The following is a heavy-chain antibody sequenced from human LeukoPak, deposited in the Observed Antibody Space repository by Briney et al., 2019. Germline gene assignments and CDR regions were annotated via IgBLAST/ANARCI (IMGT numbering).Heavy chain of an antibody. CDR1: GFTFSSYW. D-gene: IGHD5-24*01. V-gene: IGHV3-74*01. CDR2: INSDGSST. Sequence: QPGGSLRVSCAASGFTFSSYWMHWVRQAPGKGLVWVSRINSDGSSTSYADSVKGRFTISRDNAKNTLYLQMNSLRAEDTAVYYCARERRWLQLFDYWGQGTLVTVSS. J-gene: IGHJ4*02. CDR3: ARERRWLQLFDY.